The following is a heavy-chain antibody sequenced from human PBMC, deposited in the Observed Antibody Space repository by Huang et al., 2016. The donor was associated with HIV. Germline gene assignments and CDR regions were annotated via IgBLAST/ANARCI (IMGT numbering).Heavy chain of an antibody. CDR1: GDFISSTNYY. V-gene: IGHV4-39*01. D-gene: IGHD6-13*01. CDR3: ASQHIGAAATWF. Sequence: QLQLQESGPGQVKPSETLSLTCTVSGDFISSTNYYWGWLRQSPGKGLGWVGRVYPSGSTNSHPSLKSRVTLSVDTSRNQFSLRLNSVTAADTAVYYCASQHIGAAATWFWGRGTQVAVSS. CDR2: VYPSGST. J-gene: IGHJ4*02.